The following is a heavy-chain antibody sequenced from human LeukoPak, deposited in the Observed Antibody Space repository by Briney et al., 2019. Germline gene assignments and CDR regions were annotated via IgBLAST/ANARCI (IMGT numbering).Heavy chain of an antibody. CDR1: GDSISSGAYS. CDR2: ISHSGNT. D-gene: IGHD3-9*01. J-gene: IGHJ4*02. V-gene: IGHV4-30-2*01. CDR3: ASSSYYDILTGYFPYYFDY. Sequence: TPSQTLSLTCAVSGDSISSGAYSWSWIRQPPGKGLEWIGYISHSGNTYYNPSLKSRVTMSVDRSNNQFSLKLSSVTAADTAVYYCASSSYYDILTGYFPYYFDYCGQGTLVTVSS.